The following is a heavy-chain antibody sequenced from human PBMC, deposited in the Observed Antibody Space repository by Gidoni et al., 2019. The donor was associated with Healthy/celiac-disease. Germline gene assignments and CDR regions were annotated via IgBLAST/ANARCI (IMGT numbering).Heavy chain of an antibody. CDR3: ARDHGYCSSTSCSTGWFDP. J-gene: IGHJ5*02. Sequence: QVQLVQSGAEVKKPGSSVKVSCKASGGTFSSYAISWVRQAPGQGLEWMGGIIPILGTANYAQKFQGRVTITADESTSTAYMELSSLRSEDTAVYYCARDHGYCSSTSCSTGWFDPWGQGTLVTVSS. D-gene: IGHD2-2*01. CDR1: GGTFSSYA. V-gene: IGHV1-69*01. CDR2: IIPILGTA.